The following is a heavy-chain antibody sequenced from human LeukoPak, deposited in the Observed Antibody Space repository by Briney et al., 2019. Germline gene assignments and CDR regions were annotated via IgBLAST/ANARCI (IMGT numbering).Heavy chain of an antibody. J-gene: IGHJ4*02. D-gene: IGHD3-22*01. Sequence: GASVKVSCEASGYTFTSYGISWVRQAPGHGLEWMGWISAYNGNTNYAQKLQGRVTMTTDTTTSTAYMELRSLRSDDTAVYYCARGPYYYDSSGYPIPEYYFDYWDQGTLVTVSS. CDR1: GYTFTSYG. V-gene: IGHV1-18*01. CDR3: ARGPYYYDSSGYPIPEYYFDY. CDR2: ISAYNGNT.